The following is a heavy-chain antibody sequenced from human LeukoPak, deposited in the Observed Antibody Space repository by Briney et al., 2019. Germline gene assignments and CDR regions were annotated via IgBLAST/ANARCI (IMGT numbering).Heavy chain of an antibody. CDR2: IYHSGST. CDR1: GGSILSTNW. J-gene: IGHJ4*02. V-gene: IGHV4-4*02. D-gene: IGHD3-9*01. Sequence: SGTLSLTCAVSGGSILSTNWWSWVRQPPGKGLEWIGEIYHSGSTNYNPSLKGRVTISVDKSKNQFSLKLSSVTAADTAVYYCARGLYDILAYWGQGTLVTVSS. CDR3: ARGLYDILAY.